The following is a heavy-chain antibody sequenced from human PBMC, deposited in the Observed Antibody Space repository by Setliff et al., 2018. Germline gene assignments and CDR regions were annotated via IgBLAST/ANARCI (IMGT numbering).Heavy chain of an antibody. CDR3: ARTMVQTKLRAFDI. Sequence: SETLSLTCTVSGDSIRSSRYYWGWIRQPPGKGLEWIGSISTSESSNYNPSLNSRVTISLDTSKNQFSLKLSSVTAADAAVYYCARTMVQTKLRAFDIWGQGTMVTVSS. V-gene: IGHV4-39*07. J-gene: IGHJ3*02. D-gene: IGHD3-10*01. CDR2: ISTSESS. CDR1: GDSIRSSRYY.